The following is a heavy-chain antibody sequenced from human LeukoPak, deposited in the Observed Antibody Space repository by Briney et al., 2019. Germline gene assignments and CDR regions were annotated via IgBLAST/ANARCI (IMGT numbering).Heavy chain of an antibody. CDR2: IIDRGTT. J-gene: IGHJ4*02. CDR3: ARLPRSGGYDHTDD. D-gene: IGHD5-12*01. V-gene: IGHV4-59*12. CDR1: VVSIASYC. Sequence: PSETLSLTCTVSVVSIASYCWSWVRQPPGKGLEWIVYIIDRGTTSYNPFLKSRLSISVDTSKHQFSLKLTSVTAADTAVYDCARLPRSGGYDHTDDGGQGRLV.